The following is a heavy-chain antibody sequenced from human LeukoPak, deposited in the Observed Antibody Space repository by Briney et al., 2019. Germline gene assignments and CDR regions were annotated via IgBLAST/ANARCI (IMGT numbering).Heavy chain of an antibody. D-gene: IGHD6-6*01. CDR1: GGSISSSSYY. V-gene: IGHV4-39*07. Sequence: PSETLSLTCTVSGGSISSSSYYWGWIRQPPGKGLEWIGSIYYSGSTYYNPSLKSRVTISVDTSKNQFSLKLSSVTAADTAVYYCARVGSRSTARLDYWGQGTLVTVSS. CDR2: IYYSGST. J-gene: IGHJ4*02. CDR3: ARVGSRSTARLDY.